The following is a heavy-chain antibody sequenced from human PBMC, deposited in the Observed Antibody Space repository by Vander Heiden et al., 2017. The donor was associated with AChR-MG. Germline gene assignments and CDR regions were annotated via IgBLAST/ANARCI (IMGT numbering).Heavy chain of an antibody. Sequence: EVQLVVSGGGLVKPGGSLSPSCAASGITFSSCCMNWVRQAPGKGLEWVSSISSSSSYIYYADSVKGRFTISRDNAKNSLYLQMNSLRAEDTAVYYCARLGYYGMDAWGQGTTVTVSS. J-gene: IGHJ6*02. CDR1: GITFSSCC. V-gene: IGHV3-21*01. CDR2: ISSSSSYI. CDR3: ARLGYYGMDA.